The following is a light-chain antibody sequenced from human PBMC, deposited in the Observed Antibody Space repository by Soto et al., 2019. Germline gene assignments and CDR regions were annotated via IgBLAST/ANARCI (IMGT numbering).Light chain of an antibody. CDR2: GAS. J-gene: IGKJ2*01. CDR3: QQYNNWPYT. V-gene: IGKV3-15*01. CDR1: QSVSSN. Sequence: EIVMTQSPATLSVATGESAALSCRASQSVSSNFAWYQQKPGQAPRLLIYGASTRATGIPARFSGSGSGTEFILTISSLQSGDFAVYYCQQYNNWPYTFGQGTKLEIK.